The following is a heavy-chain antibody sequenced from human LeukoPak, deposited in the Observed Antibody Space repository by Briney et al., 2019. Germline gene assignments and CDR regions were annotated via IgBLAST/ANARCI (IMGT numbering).Heavy chain of an antibody. V-gene: IGHV3-23*01. J-gene: IGHJ4*02. CDR2: ISGGGGTI. D-gene: IGHD5-18*01. CDR3: ARERGNTYGPFDF. Sequence: PGGSLRLSCGASGITFSSYSMNWVRQAPGKGLEWVSVISGGGGTIYYADSVKGRFTISRDNSRNTLYLQMNSLRAEDTALYFCARERGNTYGPFDFWGQGTLVTASS. CDR1: GITFSSYS.